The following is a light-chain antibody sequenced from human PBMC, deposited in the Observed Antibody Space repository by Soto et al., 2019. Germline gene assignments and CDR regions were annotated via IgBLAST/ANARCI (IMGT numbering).Light chain of an antibody. J-gene: IGLJ2*01. CDR2: DVS. V-gene: IGLV2-14*01. Sequence: QSVLTQPASVSGSPGQSITISCTGTSSDVGGYNYVSWYQQHPGKAPKLMIYDVSSRPSGVSDRFSGSKSGNTASLTISGLQAEDEADYYCSSYTSSDTRVVFGGGTQLTVL. CDR1: SSDVGGYNY. CDR3: SSYTSSDTRVV.